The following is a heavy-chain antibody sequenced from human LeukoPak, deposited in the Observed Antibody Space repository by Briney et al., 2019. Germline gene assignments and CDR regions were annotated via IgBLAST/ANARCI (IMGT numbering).Heavy chain of an antibody. V-gene: IGHV1-2*02. D-gene: IGHD2-21*01. J-gene: IGHJ6*03. CDR3: ARGCGSGVSPDSGDYYYYYMDV. CDR2: INPNSGGT. Sequence: ASVKVSCKASGYTFTGYYMHWVRQAPGQGLEWMGWINPNSGGTNYAQKFQGRVTMTRDTSISTAYMELSSLRSEDTAVYYCARGCGSGVSPDSGDYYYYYMDVWGKGTTVTISS. CDR1: GYTFTGYY.